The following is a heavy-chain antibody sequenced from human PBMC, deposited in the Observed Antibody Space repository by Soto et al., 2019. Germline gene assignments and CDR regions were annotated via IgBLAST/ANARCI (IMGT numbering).Heavy chain of an antibody. J-gene: IGHJ6*02. Sequence: SETLSLTCAVYGGSFSGYYWSWIRQPPGKGLEWIVEINHSGSTNYNPSLKSRVTISVDTSKNQFSLKLSSVTAADTAVYYCARQGMRFGYYYYYGMDVWGQGTTVTV. V-gene: IGHV4-34*01. D-gene: IGHD3-10*01. CDR3: ARQGMRFGYYYYYGMDV. CDR1: GGSFSGYY. CDR2: INHSGST.